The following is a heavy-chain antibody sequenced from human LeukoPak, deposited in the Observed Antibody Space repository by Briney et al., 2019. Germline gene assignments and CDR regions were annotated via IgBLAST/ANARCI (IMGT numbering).Heavy chain of an antibody. Sequence: SVKVSCKASRGTFSSYAISWVRQAPGQGLEWMGRIIPILGIANYAQKFQGRVTITADKSTSTAYMELSSLRSEDTAVYYCARGVGSGWSDYWGQGTLVTVSS. CDR2: IIPILGIA. J-gene: IGHJ4*02. V-gene: IGHV1-69*04. D-gene: IGHD6-19*01. CDR1: RGTFSSYA. CDR3: ARGVGSGWSDY.